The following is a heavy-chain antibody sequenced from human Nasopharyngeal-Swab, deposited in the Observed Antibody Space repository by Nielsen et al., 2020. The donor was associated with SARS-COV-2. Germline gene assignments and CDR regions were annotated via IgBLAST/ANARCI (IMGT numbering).Heavy chain of an antibody. Sequence: VRQAPGKGPEWVSLIYSGGSTTYYGDTVKGRFTISRDNSKNTLYLQMNSLRAEDTALYYCAKWTAVTGYWGFDYWGQGTLVTVSS. CDR2: IYSGGSTT. D-gene: IGHD3-9*01. V-gene: IGHV3-23*03. CDR3: AKWTAVTGYWGFDY. J-gene: IGHJ4*02.